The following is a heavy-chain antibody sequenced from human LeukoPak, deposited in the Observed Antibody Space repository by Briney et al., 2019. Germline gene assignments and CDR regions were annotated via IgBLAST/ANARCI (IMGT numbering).Heavy chain of an antibody. J-gene: IGHJ4*02. Sequence: GGSLRLSCAASGFTFSSYWMSWVRQAPGKGLEWVANIKQDGSEKYYVDSVKGRFTISRDNAKNSLYLQMNSLRAEDTAVYYCARDAFDAFNSGGYSDYWGQGTLVTVCS. CDR3: ARDAFDAFNSGGYSDY. CDR1: GFTFSSYW. D-gene: IGHD1-26*01. V-gene: IGHV3-7*01. CDR2: IKQDGSEK.